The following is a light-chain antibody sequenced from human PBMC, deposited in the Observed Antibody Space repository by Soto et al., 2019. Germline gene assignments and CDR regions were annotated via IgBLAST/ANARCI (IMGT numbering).Light chain of an antibody. CDR2: AAS. J-gene: IGKJ4*01. CDR3: QHLISYPVT. CDR1: QGISSY. Sequence: DIQLTQSPSFLSASVGDRVTITCRASQGISSYLAWYQQKPGKAPKLLIYAASTLQRGAPSRFSGGGSGTEFNPTISSLQPEDFATYFCQHLISYPVTFGGGTKVEIK. V-gene: IGKV1-9*01.